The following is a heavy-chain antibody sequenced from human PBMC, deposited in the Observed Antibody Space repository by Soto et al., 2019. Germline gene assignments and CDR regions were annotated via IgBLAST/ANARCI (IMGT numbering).Heavy chain of an antibody. V-gene: IGHV3-48*02. Sequence: VQLVESGGGLVQPGGSLRLSCAASGFTFSTYSMNWVRQAPGQGLEWVSYISSRSYTIYYVDSVKGRFTISRDNAKNSLYLQMNSLRDEDTAVYYCARGGSSSDNGLDVWDQGTTVTVSS. J-gene: IGHJ6*02. D-gene: IGHD6-6*01. CDR2: ISSRSYTI. CDR1: GFTFSTYS. CDR3: ARGGSSSDNGLDV.